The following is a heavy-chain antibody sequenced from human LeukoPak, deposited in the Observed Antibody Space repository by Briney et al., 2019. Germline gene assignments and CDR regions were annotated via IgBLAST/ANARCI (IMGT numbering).Heavy chain of an antibody. J-gene: IGHJ5*02. V-gene: IGHV3-33*01. D-gene: IGHD1-20*01. CDR1: GFTFSSYG. Sequence: PGGSLRLSCAASGFTFSSYGMQWVRQAPGKGREWVAVIWYDGSNKYYADSVKGRFTISRDNSKNTLYLQMNSLRAEETAVYYCAVRPRHRGMGWFDPWGQGTLVTVSS. CDR2: IWYDGSNK. CDR3: AVRPRHRGMGWFDP.